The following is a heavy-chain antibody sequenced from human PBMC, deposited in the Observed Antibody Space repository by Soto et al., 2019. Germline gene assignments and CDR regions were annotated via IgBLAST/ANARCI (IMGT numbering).Heavy chain of an antibody. CDR2: IYYSGST. J-gene: IGHJ2*01. V-gene: IGHV4-59*08. D-gene: IGHD2-15*01. Sequence: QVHLQESGPGLVKPSETLSLTCAVSGGSISSYYWCWIRQPPGKGLEWIGYIYYSGSTNYNPPLKSRVTISVNTSKDQFSLRLTSVSAADTAVYYCARHVVAVTHSRWWYFDLWGRGTLVTVCS. CDR1: GGSISSYY. CDR3: ARHVVAVTHSRWWYFDL.